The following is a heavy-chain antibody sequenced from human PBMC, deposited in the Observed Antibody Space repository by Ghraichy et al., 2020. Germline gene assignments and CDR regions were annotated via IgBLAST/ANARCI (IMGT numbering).Heavy chain of an antibody. V-gene: IGHV3-11*04. D-gene: IGHD3-10*01. CDR2: ISSSGSTK. J-gene: IGHJ4*02. CDR1: GFTFSDYY. CDR3: ASRGSGSYYNGPPDY. Sequence: GSLRLSCAASGFTFSDYYMSWIRQAPGKGLEWVSYISSSGSTKYHADSVKGRFTISRDNAKNSLYLQMNSLRAEDTAVYYCASRGSGSYYNGPPDYWGQGTLVTVSS.